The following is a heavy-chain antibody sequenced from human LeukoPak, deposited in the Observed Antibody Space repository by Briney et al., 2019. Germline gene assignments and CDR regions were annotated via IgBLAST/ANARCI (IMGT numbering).Heavy chain of an antibody. V-gene: IGHV4-59*01. CDR3: ARVNTLVPHDAFDI. J-gene: IGHJ3*02. D-gene: IGHD2-15*01. CDR1: GGSISTYF. Sequence: SETLSLTCTVSGGSISTYFWSWIRQPPGKGLEWIGYIYHSGSTNYNPSLESRVTIAVDTSKNQFSLKLNSLTAADTAVYYCARVNTLVPHDAFDIWGQGTLVIVSS. CDR2: IYHSGST.